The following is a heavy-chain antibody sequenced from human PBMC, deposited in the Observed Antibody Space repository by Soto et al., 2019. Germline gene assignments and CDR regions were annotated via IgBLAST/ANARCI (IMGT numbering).Heavy chain of an antibody. V-gene: IGHV3-21*01. D-gene: IGHD2-15*01. CDR2: ISSSSSYI. CDR1: GFTFSSHS. Sequence: KPGGSLRLSCAASGFTFSSHSMNWVRQAPGKGLEWVSSISSSSSYIYYADSVKGRFTISRDNAKNSLYLQMNSLRAEDTAVYYCARAITFGVAATRGSAFDIWGQGTMVTVSS. J-gene: IGHJ3*02. CDR3: ARAITFGVAATRGSAFDI.